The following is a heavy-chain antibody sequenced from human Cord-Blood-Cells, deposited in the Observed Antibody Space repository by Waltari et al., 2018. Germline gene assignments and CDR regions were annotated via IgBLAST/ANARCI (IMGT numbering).Heavy chain of an antibody. CDR1: GYTFTSYG. Sequence: QVQLVQSGAEVKKPGASVKVSCKASGYTFTSYGISWVRQAPGQGLEWMGWLSAYNGNTNYAQKLQGRVTRTTDTSTSTAYMELRILRSDDTAVYYCARTESSSSGFYYYGMDVWGQGTTVTVSS. D-gene: IGHD6-6*01. CDR2: LSAYNGNT. J-gene: IGHJ6*02. V-gene: IGHV1-18*01. CDR3: ARTESSSSGFYYYGMDV.